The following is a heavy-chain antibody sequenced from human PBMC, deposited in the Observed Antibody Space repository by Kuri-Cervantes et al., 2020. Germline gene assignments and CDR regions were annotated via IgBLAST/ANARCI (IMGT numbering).Heavy chain of an antibody. CDR1: GGSFSGYH. D-gene: IGHD3-10*01. V-gene: IGHV4-34*01. CDR2: INHSGST. CDR3: ARPIYYGSGSYAF. J-gene: IGHJ4*02. Sequence: ESLKISCAVYGGSFSGYHWSWIRQPPGKGLEWIGEINHSGSTNYNPSLKSRVTMSVDTSKNQFSLNLSSVTAADTAVYYCARPIYYGSGSYAFWSQGTLVTVS.